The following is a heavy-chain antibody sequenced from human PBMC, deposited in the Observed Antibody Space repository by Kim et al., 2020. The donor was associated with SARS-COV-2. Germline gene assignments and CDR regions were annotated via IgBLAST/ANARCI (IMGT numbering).Heavy chain of an antibody. CDR3: ARRPIAAAGTGDY. D-gene: IGHD6-13*01. V-gene: IGHV4-39*01. J-gene: IGHJ4*02. Sequence: NPPLKGRVTIPVDTSKDQFSLKLSSVTAADTAVYYCARRPIAAAGTGDYWGQGTLVTVSS.